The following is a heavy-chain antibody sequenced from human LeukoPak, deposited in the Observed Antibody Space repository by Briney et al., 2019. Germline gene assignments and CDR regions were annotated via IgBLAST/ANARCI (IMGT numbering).Heavy chain of an antibody. D-gene: IGHD2-2*02. J-gene: IGHJ5*02. CDR2: IKGETDGGTI. CDR3: TTDYGEYCSGTTCYKGS. Sequence: GGSLRLSCAASGFTVTNKLMTWVREAPGKGLEWVGRIKGETDGGTIDYAAPVKGRFTISRDDSKNTVTLQMNSLRTEDTAVYFCTTDYGEYCSGTTCYKGSWGRGTLVTVSS. CDR1: GFTVTNKL. V-gene: IGHV3-15*01.